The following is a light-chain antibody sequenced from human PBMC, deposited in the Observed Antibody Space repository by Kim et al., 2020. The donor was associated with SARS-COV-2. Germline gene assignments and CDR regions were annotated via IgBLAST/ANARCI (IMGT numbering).Light chain of an antibody. J-gene: IGLJ3*02. Sequence: GQRDTLSCSGRSSNIGSKTLHWYQQDRGTAPTPLILSTNQRPSGPPDRFSGSKSGPSASLAISGIQSADEADYYCATWGDSQNGWVFGGGTQLTVL. V-gene: IGLV1-44*01. CDR1: SSNIGSKT. CDR3: ATWGDSQNGWV. CDR2: STN.